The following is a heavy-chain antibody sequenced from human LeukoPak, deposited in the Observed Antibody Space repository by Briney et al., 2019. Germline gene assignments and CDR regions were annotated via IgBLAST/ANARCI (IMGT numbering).Heavy chain of an antibody. J-gene: IGHJ4*02. CDR1: GFTFSSYS. CDR3: ARFGYSSSLYYFDY. V-gene: IGHV3-48*04. D-gene: IGHD6-13*01. CDR2: ISSSSSTI. Sequence: GGSRRLSCAASGFTFSSYSMNWVRQAPGKGLEWVSYISSSSSTIYYADSVKGRFTISRDNAKNSLYLQMNSLRAEDTAVYYCARFGYSSSLYYFDYWGQGTLVTVSS.